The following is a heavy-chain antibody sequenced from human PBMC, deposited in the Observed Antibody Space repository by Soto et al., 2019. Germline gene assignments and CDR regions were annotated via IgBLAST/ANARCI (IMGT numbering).Heavy chain of an antibody. CDR3: ARDLTTSGYGFDY. CDR1: GFTVSSNY. J-gene: IGHJ4*02. CDR2: IYSGGST. Sequence: GGSLRLSCAASGFTVSSNYMSWVRQAPGKGLEWVSVIYSGGSTYYADSVKGRFTISRDNSKNTLYLQMNSLRAEDTAVYYCARDLTTSGYGFDYWGQGTLVTVSS. D-gene: IGHD3-3*01. V-gene: IGHV3-53*01.